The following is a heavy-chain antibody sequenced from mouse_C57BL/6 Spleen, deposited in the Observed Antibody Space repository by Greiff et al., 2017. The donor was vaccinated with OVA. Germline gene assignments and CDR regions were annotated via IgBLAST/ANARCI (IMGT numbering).Heavy chain of an antibody. D-gene: IGHD1-1*01. V-gene: IGHV14-3*01. J-gene: IGHJ2*01. CDR3: ASYCGSGIDD. CDR1: GFNIKNTY. Sequence: VQLKQSVAELVRPGASVKLSCTASGFNIKNTYMPWVKQRPEQGLEWIGRIDPANGNTKYDPKFQGKATITATTSSNTAYLQLSSLTSEDTAIYYCASYCGSGIDDWGQGTTLTVSS. CDR2: IDPANGNT.